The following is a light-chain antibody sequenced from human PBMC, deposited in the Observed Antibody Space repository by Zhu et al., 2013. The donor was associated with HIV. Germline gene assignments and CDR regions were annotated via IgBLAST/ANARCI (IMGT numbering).Light chain of an antibody. CDR2: KAS. V-gene: IGKV1-5*03. J-gene: IGKJ5*01. CDR1: QSISRW. Sequence: IQMTQSPSSLSASVGDRVTITCRASQSISRWLAWYQQKPGKAPKLLIYKASSLQSGVPSRFSGSGSGTEFTLTINSLQPDDFAVYFCLQYNNWPPVTFGQGTRLEI. CDR3: LQYNNWPPVT.